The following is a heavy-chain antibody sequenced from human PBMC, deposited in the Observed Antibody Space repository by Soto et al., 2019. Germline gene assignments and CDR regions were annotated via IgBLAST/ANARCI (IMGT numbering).Heavy chain of an antibody. CDR3: ARTLYGANVDY. CDR1: GYTLTSYD. CDR2: MNPNSGNT. Sequence: QVQLVQSGAEVKKHGASVKVYCKASGYTLTSYDINWVRQATGQGLEWMGWMNPNSGNTGYAQKFQGRVTLTRNTSISTAYMELSSLRSEYPAVYYCARTLYGANVDYWGQGTLFTFSS. V-gene: IGHV1-8*01. D-gene: IGHD4-17*01. J-gene: IGHJ4*02.